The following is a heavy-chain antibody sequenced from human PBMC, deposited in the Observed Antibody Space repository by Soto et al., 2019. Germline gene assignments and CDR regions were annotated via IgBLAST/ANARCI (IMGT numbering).Heavy chain of an antibody. Sequence: QVQLVQSGAEVKKPGASVKVACKASGYTFSDYGITWVRQAPGQGLEWVGWISAYNRDTKYAQKVQGRVTLTTDTSTSTAYVELRSLRSDATAVYFCARDHTYYDNGGTTDYWGQGTLVTVSS. CDR1: GYTFSDYG. D-gene: IGHD3-22*01. CDR3: ARDHTYYDNGGTTDY. J-gene: IGHJ4*02. CDR2: ISAYNRDT. V-gene: IGHV1-18*01.